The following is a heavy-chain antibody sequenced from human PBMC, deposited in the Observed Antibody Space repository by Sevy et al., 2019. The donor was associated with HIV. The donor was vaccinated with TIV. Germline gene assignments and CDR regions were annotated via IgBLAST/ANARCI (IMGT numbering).Heavy chain of an antibody. CDR1: GFTFSNYV. CDR3: AKDITGLAVAGTGYYYYGMDV. D-gene: IGHD6-13*01. V-gene: IGHV3-23*01. Sequence: GGSLRLSCAASGFTFSNYVMTWVRHAPGKGLEWVSSISHTGDDIYYADSVRGRFTISRDNSRSTLYLHVSSLRAEDTALYYCAKDITGLAVAGTGYYYYGMDVWGQGTTVTVSS. CDR2: ISHTGDDI. J-gene: IGHJ6*02.